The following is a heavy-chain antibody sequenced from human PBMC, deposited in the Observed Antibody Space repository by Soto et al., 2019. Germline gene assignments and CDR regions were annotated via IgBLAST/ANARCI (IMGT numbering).Heavy chain of an antibody. V-gene: IGHV3-23*01. J-gene: IGHJ4*01. D-gene: IGHD2-8*02. CDR1: GFTFSSYA. CDR3: AKARCTGDTCFVPDY. Sequence: GGSLRLSCAASGFTFSSYAMSWVRQAPGKGLEWVSSISGSGGSPSYADSVQGRFIISRDNPRNTVSLQMNRLRAEDTSIYYCAKARCTGDTCFVPDYWGHGRLVTVSS. CDR2: ISGSGGSP.